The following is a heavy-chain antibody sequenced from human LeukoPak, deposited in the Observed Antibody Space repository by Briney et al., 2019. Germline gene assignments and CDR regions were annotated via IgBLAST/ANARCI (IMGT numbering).Heavy chain of an antibody. J-gene: IGHJ5*02. V-gene: IGHV1-2*02. CDR1: GYSFTDYY. CDR2: INPSSGDT. D-gene: IGHD2-21*01. Sequence: ASVKVSCKTSGYSFTDYYMHWVRQAPGQGLEWMGWINPSSGDTSSGQKFQGRVTMTRDTSITTVYMEVRWLTSDDTAVYYCARADRLHGGPYLIGPWGQGTLVTVSS. CDR3: ARADRLHGGPYLIGP.